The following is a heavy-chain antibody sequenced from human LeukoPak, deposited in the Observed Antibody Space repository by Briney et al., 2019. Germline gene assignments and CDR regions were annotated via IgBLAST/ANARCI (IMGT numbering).Heavy chain of an antibody. V-gene: IGHV1-18*01. Sequence: ASVKVSCKASGYTFTSYGISWVRQAPGQGLEWMGWISAYNGNTNYAQKLQGRVTMTTDTPTSTAYMELRSLRSDDTAVYYCARISSAYYYDSSGYFHRFDPWGQGTLVTVSS. D-gene: IGHD3-22*01. CDR1: GYTFTSYG. J-gene: IGHJ5*02. CDR3: ARISSAYYYDSSGYFHRFDP. CDR2: ISAYNGNT.